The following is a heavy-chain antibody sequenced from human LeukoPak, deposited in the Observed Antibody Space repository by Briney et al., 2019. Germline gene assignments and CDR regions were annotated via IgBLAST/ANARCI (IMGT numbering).Heavy chain of an antibody. J-gene: IGHJ4*02. CDR3: AKDPVAEQWLVGYFDY. CDR1: GFTFSSYG. D-gene: IGHD6-19*01. CDR2: ISYDGSNK. Sequence: GGSLRLSCAASGFTFSSYGMHWVRQAPGKGLEWVAVISYDGSNKYYADSVKGRFTISRDNSKNTLYLQMNSLRAEYTAVYYCAKDPVAEQWLVGYFDYWGQGTLVTVSS. V-gene: IGHV3-30*18.